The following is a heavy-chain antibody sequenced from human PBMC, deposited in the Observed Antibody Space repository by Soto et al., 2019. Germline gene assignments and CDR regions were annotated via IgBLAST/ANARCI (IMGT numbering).Heavy chain of an antibody. V-gene: IGHV4-34*01. CDR2: INHSGST. D-gene: IGHD3-10*01. J-gene: IGHJ6*03. CDR3: ARGVTMVRRDYYYMDV. Sequence: QVQLQQWGAGLLKPSETLSLTCAVYGGSFSGYYWSWIRQPPGKGLEWIGEINHSGSTNYNPSLKSRVTISVDTSKNQFSLKLSSVTAADTAVYYCARGVTMVRRDYYYMDVWGKGTTVTVSS. CDR1: GGSFSGYY.